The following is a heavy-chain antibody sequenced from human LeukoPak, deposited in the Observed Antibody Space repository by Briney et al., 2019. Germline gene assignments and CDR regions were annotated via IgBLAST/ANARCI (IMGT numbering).Heavy chain of an antibody. Sequence: GGSLRLSCVASGFTFSSYAMTWVRQAPGKGLEWVSGVSGSGGSTSYVDSVKGRFTVSRDNSKNTLYLQMNSLRAEDTAVYYCAKDRPNGRTAQIDYWGQGTLVTVSS. J-gene: IGHJ4*02. CDR1: GFTFSSYA. D-gene: IGHD2-8*01. CDR2: VSGSGGST. CDR3: AKDRPNGRTAQIDY. V-gene: IGHV3-23*01.